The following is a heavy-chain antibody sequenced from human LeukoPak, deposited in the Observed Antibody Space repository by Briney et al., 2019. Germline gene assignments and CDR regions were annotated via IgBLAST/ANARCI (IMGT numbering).Heavy chain of an antibody. J-gene: IGHJ5*02. Sequence: GESLKISCKGSGYTFSSYWIAWVRQMPGKGLEWMGIIYPGDSDTRYSPSFQGQVTISADKSITTAYLQWSSLKASDTAMYYCAGVPTSSEGWFDPWGQGTLVTVSS. CDR2: IYPGDSDT. CDR3: AGVPTSSEGWFDP. V-gene: IGHV5-51*01. D-gene: IGHD2-2*01. CDR1: GYTFSSYW.